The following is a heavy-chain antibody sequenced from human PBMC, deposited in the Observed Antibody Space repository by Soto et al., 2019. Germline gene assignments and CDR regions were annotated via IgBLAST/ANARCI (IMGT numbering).Heavy chain of an antibody. CDR3: AKGRGGSGSLTPRVDF. D-gene: IGHD3-10*01. V-gene: IGHV3-23*01. CDR2: ISSGGDTT. CDR1: GFTFNNYA. Sequence: EVQLLESGGGLVQPGGSLRLSCAASGFTFNNYAMTWVRQAPGKGLEWVSAISSGGDTTSYADSVKGRFTVSRDGSKNPLNLLMSSLRAVDTALYYCAKGRGGSGSLTPRVDFWGQGTLVTVSS. J-gene: IGHJ4*02.